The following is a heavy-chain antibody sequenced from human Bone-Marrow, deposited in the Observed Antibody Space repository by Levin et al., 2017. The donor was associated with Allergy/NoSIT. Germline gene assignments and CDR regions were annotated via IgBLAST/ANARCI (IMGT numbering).Heavy chain of an antibody. Sequence: GGSLRLSCSASGFTFSNYGMSWVRQAPGKGLEWVSAISGSGYSTYYADSVRGRFTISRDNSRNSLYLQMNSLRAEDTALYYCAKEDRAFEVTVGGFDFWAQGSLVTVSS. D-gene: IGHD4-23*01. J-gene: IGHJ4*02. CDR1: GFTFSNYG. CDR3: AKEDRAFEVTVGGFDF. CDR2: ISGSGYST. V-gene: IGHV3-23*01.